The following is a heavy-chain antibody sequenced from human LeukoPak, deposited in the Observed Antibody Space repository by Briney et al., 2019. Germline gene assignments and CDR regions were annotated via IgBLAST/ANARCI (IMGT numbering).Heavy chain of an antibody. J-gene: IGHJ5*02. Sequence: GESLRISCKGSGYIFTSYCISWVRQMPGKGLEWMGRIDPSDSYTNYSPSFQGHVTISADKSISTAYLQWSSLKASDTAMYYCARLPTRIAAAGTPWFDPWGQGTLVTVSS. D-gene: IGHD6-13*01. CDR3: ARLPTRIAAAGTPWFDP. V-gene: IGHV5-10-1*01. CDR2: IDPSDSYT. CDR1: GYIFTSYC.